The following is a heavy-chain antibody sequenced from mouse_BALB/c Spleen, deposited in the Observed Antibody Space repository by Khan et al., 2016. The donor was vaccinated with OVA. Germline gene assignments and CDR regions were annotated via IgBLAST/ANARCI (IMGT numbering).Heavy chain of an antibody. D-gene: IGHD2-3*01. J-gene: IGHJ2*01. CDR2: ISTYSGNT. V-gene: IGHV1S137*01. Sequence: VQLQQSGPELVRPGVSVKISCKGSGYTFTDYAMYWVKQSHAKSLEWIGLISTYSGNTNYNQKFRGKATMTVDKSSSTVYMELARLTSEDSAIYYCASPAYDGYYDFWGQGTTLTVSS. CDR3: ASPAYDGYYDF. CDR1: GYTFTDYA.